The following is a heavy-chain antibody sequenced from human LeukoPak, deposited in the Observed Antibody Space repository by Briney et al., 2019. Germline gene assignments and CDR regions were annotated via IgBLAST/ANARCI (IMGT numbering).Heavy chain of an antibody. V-gene: IGHV4-38-2*02. CDR1: GYSISSGYY. CDR2: IYHSGST. Sequence: SETLSLTCAVSGYSISSGYYWGWVRQPPGKGLEWIGSIYHSGSTCYNPSLKSRVTISVDTSKNQFSLKLSSVTAADTAVYYCARDGLLWFGDSTNYWGQGTLVTVSS. CDR3: ARDGLLWFGDSTNY. D-gene: IGHD3-10*01. J-gene: IGHJ4*02.